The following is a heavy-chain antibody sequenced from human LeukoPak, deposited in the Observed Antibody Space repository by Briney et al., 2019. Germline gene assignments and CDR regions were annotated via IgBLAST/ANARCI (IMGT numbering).Heavy chain of an antibody. Sequence: PGGSLRLSCAASECSFSNYAIRWVREAPGKGLGWVAVISYDGTNKYYADSVKGRFTISRDNSKITLYLQMNSLRAEDTAVYYCARPRDDYGDYAFDYWGQRTLVTVSS. CDR1: ECSFSNYA. V-gene: IGHV3-30*04. D-gene: IGHD4-17*01. J-gene: IGHJ4*02. CDR3: ARPRDDYGDYAFDY. CDR2: ISYDGTNK.